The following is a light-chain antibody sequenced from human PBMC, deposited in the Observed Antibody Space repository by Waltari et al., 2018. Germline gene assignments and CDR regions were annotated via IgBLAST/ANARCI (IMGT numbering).Light chain of an antibody. Sequence: EIVMTQSPAILSASPGERATLPCRASQSVSTNLAWYQQKPGQAPRLLIYGASTRATGIPDRFSGSASGTEFTLTISSLQSEDFVVYSCQQYNDWPRTFGQGTKVEIK. V-gene: IGKV3-15*01. CDR2: GAS. CDR1: QSVSTN. CDR3: QQYNDWPRT. J-gene: IGKJ1*01.